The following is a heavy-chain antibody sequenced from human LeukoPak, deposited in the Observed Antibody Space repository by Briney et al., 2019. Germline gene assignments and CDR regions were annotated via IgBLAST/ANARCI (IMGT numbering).Heavy chain of an antibody. CDR1: GFTFNTYW. D-gene: IGHD5-18*01. CDR3: ARYPVDTARNYYYHYGMDV. V-gene: IGHV3-7*01. J-gene: IGHJ6*02. Sequence: PGGSLRLSCAASGFTFNTYWMSWVRQTPGKGLEWVANIKEDGSQKNYVDSVRGRFTISRDNAKNSLYLQMNSLRAEDTAVYYCARYPVDTARNYYYHYGMDVWGQGTTVTVSS. CDR2: IKEDGSQK.